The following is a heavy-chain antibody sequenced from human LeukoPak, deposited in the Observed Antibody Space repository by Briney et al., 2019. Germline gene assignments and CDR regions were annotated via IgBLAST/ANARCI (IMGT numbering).Heavy chain of an antibody. CDR2: GGST. J-gene: IGHJ4*02. Sequence: GGSTIYAQNFQGRVTMTRATSTSTVYMELSSLRAEDTAVYYCAKEFNVRRWLQPLAFDYWGQGTLVTVSS. V-gene: IGHV1-46*01. D-gene: IGHD5-24*01. CDR3: AKEFNVRRWLQPLAFDY.